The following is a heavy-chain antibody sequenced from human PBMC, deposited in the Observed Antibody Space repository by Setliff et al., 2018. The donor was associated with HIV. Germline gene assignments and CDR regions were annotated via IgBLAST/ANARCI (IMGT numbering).Heavy chain of an antibody. Sequence: TLSLTCAVSGYAITSGFYWGWIRQPPGKGLEWIGSIYYSGTTNYNSSLKSRVTISVDTSKNQFSLKVNSVTAADTAVYYCARLRPSVADRSYFDHWGQGTLVTVSS. CDR2: IYYSGTT. J-gene: IGHJ4*02. D-gene: IGHD6-19*01. V-gene: IGHV4-38-2*01. CDR3: ARLRPSVADRSYFDH. CDR1: GYAITSGFY.